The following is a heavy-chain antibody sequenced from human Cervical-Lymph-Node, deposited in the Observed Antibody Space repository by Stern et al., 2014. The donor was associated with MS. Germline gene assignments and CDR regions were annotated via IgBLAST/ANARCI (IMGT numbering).Heavy chain of an antibody. V-gene: IGHV1-69*01. CDR1: GDTFSSYA. Sequence: QVQLVQSGAEVKKPGSSVKVSCKASGDTFSSYAISWVRQAPGQGLDWMGGIIPMAKKAIYAQRFQDKITITADEATSTAYMVLSSLRSEDTAVYYCARARRYSGYDLELFYYYAMDVWGQGTTVTVAS. CDR2: IIPMAKKA. J-gene: IGHJ6*02. D-gene: IGHD5-12*01. CDR3: ARARRYSGYDLELFYYYAMDV.